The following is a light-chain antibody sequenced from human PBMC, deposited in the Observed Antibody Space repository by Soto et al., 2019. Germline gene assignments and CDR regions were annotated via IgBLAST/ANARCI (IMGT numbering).Light chain of an antibody. Sequence: EIVMTQSPATLSVSPGERATLSCRASQGIGDTLAWYQQKPGQTPRLLIYDTSIRATGVPARFSGSRSGAEFTLTISSLQSEDFAVYYCQHYVTWPLTFGGGTKVDIK. CDR2: DTS. CDR3: QHYVTWPLT. V-gene: IGKV3-15*01. CDR1: QGIGDT. J-gene: IGKJ4*01.